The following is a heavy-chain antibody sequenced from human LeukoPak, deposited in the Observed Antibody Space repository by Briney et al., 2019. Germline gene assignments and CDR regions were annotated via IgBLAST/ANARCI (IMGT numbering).Heavy chain of an antibody. CDR1: GYTFTGYY. V-gene: IGHV1-2*06. D-gene: IGHD4-17*01. CDR3: ARVPTVTDFDY. CDR2: INPNSGGT. J-gene: IGHJ4*02. Sequence: GASVKVSCKASGYTFTGYYMHWVRQAPVQGLEWMGRINPNSGGTNYAQKFQGRVTMTRDTSISTAYMELSRLRSDDTAVYYCARVPTVTDFDYWGQGTLVTVSS.